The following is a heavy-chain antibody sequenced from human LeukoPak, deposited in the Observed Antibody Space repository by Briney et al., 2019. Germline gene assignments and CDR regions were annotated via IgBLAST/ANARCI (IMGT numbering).Heavy chain of an antibody. V-gene: IGHV3-7*01. CDR1: GFTFSSYW. Sequence: GGSLRLSCAASGFTFSSYWMSWVRQAPGKGLEWVANIKEDGREKYYADSVKGRFTISRDNAKNSLYLQMNSLRGEDTAVYYCAKTIVGSNVFDIWGQGTLVTVSS. D-gene: IGHD1-26*01. CDR3: AKTIVGSNVFDI. CDR2: IKEDGREK. J-gene: IGHJ3*02.